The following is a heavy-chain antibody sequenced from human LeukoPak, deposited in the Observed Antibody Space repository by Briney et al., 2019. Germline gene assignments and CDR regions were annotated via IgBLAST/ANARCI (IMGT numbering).Heavy chain of an antibody. CDR3: ARDGSGAVTTPYGMDV. CDR1: AASISSGDYY. Sequence: NPSETLSLTCTVSAASISSGDYYWGWLRQPPGKGLERIVYIYYSGSTYYNQSLKSRVTMSVDTSKNQFSLKLSSVTAADTAVYYGARDGSGAVTTPYGMDVWGQGTTVTVSS. J-gene: IGHJ6*02. V-gene: IGHV4-30-4*01. D-gene: IGHD4-17*01. CDR2: IYYSGST.